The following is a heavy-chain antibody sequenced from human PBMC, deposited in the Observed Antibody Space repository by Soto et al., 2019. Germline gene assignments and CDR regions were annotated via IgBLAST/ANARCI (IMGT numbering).Heavy chain of an antibody. D-gene: IGHD2-2*01. V-gene: IGHV1-18*01. J-gene: IGHJ6*02. Sequence: QVQLVQSAGEVKKPGASVKVSCKASGYSFTSYGISWVRRAPGQGLEWMGWISPYNGHTQFGERLQGRVTMTTDTSTKTAYMELRNLRSDDTAHYYCARDLTIVPATHPRLENYGMDVWGQGTTVIVSS. CDR2: ISPYNGHT. CDR1: GYSFTSYG. CDR3: ARDLTIVPATHPRLENYGMDV.